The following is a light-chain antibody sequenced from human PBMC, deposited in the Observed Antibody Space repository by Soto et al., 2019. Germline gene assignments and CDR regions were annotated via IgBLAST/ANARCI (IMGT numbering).Light chain of an antibody. CDR2: AAS. J-gene: IGKJ5*01. CDR1: QSVSSSF. V-gene: IGKV3-20*01. Sequence: EIVLTQSPGILSLSPGDRATLSCRASQSVSSSFLAWYQQRPGQSPRLLIYAASSRAAGIPDRFSGSGSGTDFTLTISRLEPEDVAVYYCQQFGGSPPITFGQGTRLDIK. CDR3: QQFGGSPPIT.